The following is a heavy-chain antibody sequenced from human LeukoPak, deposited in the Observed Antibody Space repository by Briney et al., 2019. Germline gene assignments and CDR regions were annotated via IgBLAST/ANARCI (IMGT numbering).Heavy chain of an antibody. Sequence: GGSLRLSCAASGFTFDDYAMHWVRQAPGKGLEWVSGISWNSGSIGYADSVKGRFTISRDNAKNSLYLQMNSLRAEDMALYYCAKDIGGGGFDYWGQGTLVTVSS. V-gene: IGHV3-9*03. CDR2: ISWNSGSI. CDR3: AKDIGGGGFDY. D-gene: IGHD2-15*01. CDR1: GFTFDDYA. J-gene: IGHJ4*02.